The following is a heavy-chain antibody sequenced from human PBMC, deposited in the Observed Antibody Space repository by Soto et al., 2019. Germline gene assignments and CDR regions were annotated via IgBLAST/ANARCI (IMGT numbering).Heavy chain of an antibody. D-gene: IGHD3-16*01. CDR3: WGEGFGMEV. J-gene: IGHJ6*02. CDR1: GFSFANYL. V-gene: IGHV5-10-1*01. Sequence: GESLKISFTGSGFSFANYLINWVRQMPVKGLEWMGRIDPSESYSNYSPSFQGHVTISADKSINTAYLQWSSLKASDTAMYYCWGEGFGMEVCGQRSRITVSS. CDR2: IDPSESYS.